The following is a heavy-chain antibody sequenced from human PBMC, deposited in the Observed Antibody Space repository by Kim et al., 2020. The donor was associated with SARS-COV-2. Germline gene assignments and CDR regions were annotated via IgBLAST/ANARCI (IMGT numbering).Heavy chain of an antibody. CDR1: GFTFSAYD. D-gene: IGHD3-16*01. Sequence: GGSLRLSCATSGFTFSAYDMNWVRRAPGKGLEWLSFITKSSTTIYYANSVKGRFTISRDNAKNSLYLQMNSLRDEDTALYYCVRDRMGGAFDVWGHGT. CDR3: VRDRMGGAFDV. J-gene: IGHJ3*01. CDR2: ITKSSTTI. V-gene: IGHV3-48*02.